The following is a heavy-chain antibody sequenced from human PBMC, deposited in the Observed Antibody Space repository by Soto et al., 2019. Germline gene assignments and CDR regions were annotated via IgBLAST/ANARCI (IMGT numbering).Heavy chain of an antibody. CDR3: ARDSGSGFDY. V-gene: IGHV3-21*01. J-gene: IGHJ4*02. Sequence: GGSLRLSCAASGFSFSSYSMNWVRQAPGKGLEWVSSISSSSSYIYYADSGKGRFTISRDNAKNSLYLQMNSLRAEDTAVYYCARDSGSGFDYWGQGTLVTVSS. CDR2: ISSSSSYI. CDR1: GFSFSSYS. D-gene: IGHD3-10*01.